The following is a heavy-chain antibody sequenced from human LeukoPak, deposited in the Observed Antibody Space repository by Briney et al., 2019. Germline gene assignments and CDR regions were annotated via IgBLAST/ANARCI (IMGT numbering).Heavy chain of an antibody. J-gene: IGHJ4*02. V-gene: IGHV4-59*01. D-gene: IGHD6-13*01. CDR3: ASLYSSSRDF. CDR1: GGSISSYY. Sequence: SETLSLTCTVSGGSISSYYWSWLRQPPGKGLEWIGYIYYSGSTNYNPSLKSRVTISVDTSKNQFSLKLSSVTAADTAVYYCASLYSSSRDFWGQGTLVTVSS. CDR2: IYYSGST.